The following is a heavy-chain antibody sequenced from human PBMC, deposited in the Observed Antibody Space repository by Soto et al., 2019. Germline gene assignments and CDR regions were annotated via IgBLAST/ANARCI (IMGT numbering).Heavy chain of an antibody. J-gene: IGHJ6*03. CDR3: ARDPVVPAAMEYYYYYYMDV. CDR2: INAGNGNT. V-gene: IGHV1-3*01. CDR1: GYTFTSYA. Sequence: ASVKVSCKASGYTFTSYAMHWVRQAPGQRLEWMGWINAGNGNTKYSQKFQGRVTITRDTSASTAYMELSSLRSEDTAVYYCARDPVVPAAMEYYYYYYMDVWGKGTTVPVS. D-gene: IGHD2-2*01.